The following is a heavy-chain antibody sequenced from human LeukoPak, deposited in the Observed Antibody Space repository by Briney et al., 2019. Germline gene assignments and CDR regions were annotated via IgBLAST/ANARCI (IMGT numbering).Heavy chain of an antibody. V-gene: IGHV3-23*01. CDR3: AKDRNIAVAGDSFDI. CDR1: GFTFSSYA. J-gene: IGHJ3*02. D-gene: IGHD6-19*01. Sequence: PGGSLRLSCAASGFTFSSYAMRWVRAAPGKGLERVSAISGSGVATYYAVSVKGRFTISRDNSKKTLYLQMNSLRAEDTAVYYCAKDRNIAVAGDSFDIWGQGTMVTVSS. CDR2: ISGSGVAT.